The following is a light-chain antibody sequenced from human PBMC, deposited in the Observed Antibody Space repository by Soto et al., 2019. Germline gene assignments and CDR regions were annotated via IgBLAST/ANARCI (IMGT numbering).Light chain of an antibody. CDR3: NSSPGSTSLPYV. J-gene: IGLJ1*01. CDR1: SNDIGGYNY. CDR2: EVR. Sequence: QSVLTQPASVSGSPGQSITISCTGTSNDIGGYNYVSWYQQHPGKAPKLLIFEVRSRPSGVSNRFSGSKSGNTASLTISALQPEDEADYFCNSSPGSTSLPYVFGTGTKVTVL. V-gene: IGLV2-14*01.